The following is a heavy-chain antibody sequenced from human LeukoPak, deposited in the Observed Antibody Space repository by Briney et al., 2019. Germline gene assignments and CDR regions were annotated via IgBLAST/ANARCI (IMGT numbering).Heavy chain of an antibody. CDR1: GFTVSSNH. D-gene: IGHD3-16*02. V-gene: IGHV3-66*02. CDR2: IYSGGSA. J-gene: IGHJ4*02. CDR3: AREDPIVY. Sequence: PGGSLRLSCAASGFTVSSNHMSWVRQAPGKGLEWVSVIYSGGSAYYADSVKGRFTISRDISKNTLYLQMNSLRADDTAVYYCAREDPIVYWGQGTLVTVSS.